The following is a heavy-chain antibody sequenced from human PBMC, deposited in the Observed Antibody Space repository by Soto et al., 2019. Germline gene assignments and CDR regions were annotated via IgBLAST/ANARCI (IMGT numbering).Heavy chain of an antibody. CDR2: VSHDGRNT. CDR1: GFTFSDYA. Sequence: VQLVESGGGVVQPGRSLRLSCAASGFTFSDYAMHWVRQAPGKGLEWVAVVSHDGRNTHYADSVKGRFTISRDSSKNTVSLEMTRLRAEDTAVYYCAKGVRQWRVTSGYNYSRQGERVTVSS. J-gene: IGHJ4*02. CDR3: AKGVRQWRVTSGYNY. D-gene: IGHD6-19*01. V-gene: IGHV3-30*18.